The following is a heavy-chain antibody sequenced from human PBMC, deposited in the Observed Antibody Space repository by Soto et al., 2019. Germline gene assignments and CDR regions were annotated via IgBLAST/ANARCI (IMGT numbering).Heavy chain of an antibody. V-gene: IGHV3-23*01. Sequence: VQLLESGGGLVQPGGSLRLSCAASGFTFSSYAMSWVRQAPGKGLEWVSAISGSGATTYYADSVKGRFTISRDNSKNTLYLQMNSLRAEDTAVHYCAKRGGNYGDFGLNDAFDIWGQGTMVTVSS. J-gene: IGHJ3*02. D-gene: IGHD4-17*01. CDR3: AKRGGNYGDFGLNDAFDI. CDR2: ISGSGATT. CDR1: GFTFSSYA.